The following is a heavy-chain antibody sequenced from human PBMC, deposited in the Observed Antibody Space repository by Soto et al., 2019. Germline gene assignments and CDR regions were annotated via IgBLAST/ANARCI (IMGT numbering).Heavy chain of an antibody. J-gene: IGHJ4*02. CDR3: AKDGAIAAADYFFDY. D-gene: IGHD6-13*01. CDR1: GFTFSNYA. Sequence: QVQLVESGGGVVQPGGSLKLSCAASGFTFSNYAMHWVRRAPGKGLEWVAVIASDGKDKRYADSVKGRFTISRDNSKNTVYLQMNSLRGEDTAVYYCAKDGAIAAADYFFDYWGQGSLVTVSS. CDR2: IASDGKDK. V-gene: IGHV3-30*18.